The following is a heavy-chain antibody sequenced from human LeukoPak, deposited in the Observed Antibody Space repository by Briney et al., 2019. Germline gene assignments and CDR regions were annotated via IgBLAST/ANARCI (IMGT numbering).Heavy chain of an antibody. Sequence: SETLSLTCSVSGDSISGSSYYWGWIRQPPGKGLEWIGSIYYSGSTYYNPSLKSRVTISVDTSKNQFSLKLSSVTAADTAVYYCARGRRDGYTLYYMDVWSKGTTVTISS. J-gene: IGHJ6*03. CDR3: ARGRRDGYTLYYMDV. V-gene: IGHV4-39*07. CDR1: GDSISGSSYY. D-gene: IGHD5-24*01. CDR2: IYYSGST.